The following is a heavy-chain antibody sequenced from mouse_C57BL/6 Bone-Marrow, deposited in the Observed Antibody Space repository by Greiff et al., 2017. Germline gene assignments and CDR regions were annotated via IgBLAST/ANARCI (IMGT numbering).Heavy chain of an antibody. CDR1: GYAFSSSW. CDR3: ALYYDSPFYAMDY. V-gene: IGHV1-82*01. D-gene: IGHD2-4*01. J-gene: IGHJ4*01. Sequence: VQLQESGPELVKPGASVKISCKASGYAFSSSWMNWVKQRPGKGLEWIGRIYPGDGDTNYNGKFKGKATLTADKASSTAYMQRSSLTSEDSAVYFCALYYDSPFYAMDYWGQGTSVTVSS. CDR2: IYPGDGDT.